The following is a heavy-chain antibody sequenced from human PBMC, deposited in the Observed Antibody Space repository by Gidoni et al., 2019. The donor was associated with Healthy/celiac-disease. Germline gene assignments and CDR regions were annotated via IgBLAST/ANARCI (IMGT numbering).Heavy chain of an antibody. Sequence: EVQLVESGGGLVQPGGSLRLSCTASGFTFSNSDMQWVRQASGKGLELVSDISSSSITKYYADSVKGRFTISRDNAKNSLYLQMNSLRAEDTAVYYCAVTVAGTGGQGTLVTVSS. V-gene: IGHV3-48*01. J-gene: IGHJ4*02. CDR3: AVTVAGT. CDR1: GFTFSNSD. D-gene: IGHD6-19*01. CDR2: ISSSSITK.